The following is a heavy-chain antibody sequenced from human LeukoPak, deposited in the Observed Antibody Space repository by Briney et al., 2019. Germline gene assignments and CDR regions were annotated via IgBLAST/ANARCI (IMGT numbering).Heavy chain of an antibody. V-gene: IGHV4-59*01. CDR2: IYYSGST. Sequence: TTSETLSLTCTVSGGSISSYYWSWIRHPPGKGLEWIGYIYYSGSTNYNPSLKSRVTISVDTSKNQFSLKLSSVTAADTAVYYCARVLAVPAANRDRFWFDPWGQGTLVTVSS. CDR1: GGSISSYY. CDR3: ARVLAVPAANRDRFWFDP. D-gene: IGHD2-2*01. J-gene: IGHJ5*02.